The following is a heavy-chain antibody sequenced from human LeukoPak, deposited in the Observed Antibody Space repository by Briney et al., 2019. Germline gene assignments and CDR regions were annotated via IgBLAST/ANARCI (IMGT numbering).Heavy chain of an antibody. Sequence: SETLSLTCAVYGGSFSGYYWSWIRQPPGKGLEWIGEINHSGSTNYNPSLKSRVTISVDTSKNQSSLKLSSVTAADTAVYYCARGDPLRYFDWLLRYDAFDIWGQGTMVTVSS. J-gene: IGHJ3*02. D-gene: IGHD3-9*01. V-gene: IGHV4-34*01. CDR3: ARGDPLRYFDWLLRYDAFDI. CDR2: INHSGST. CDR1: GGSFSGYY.